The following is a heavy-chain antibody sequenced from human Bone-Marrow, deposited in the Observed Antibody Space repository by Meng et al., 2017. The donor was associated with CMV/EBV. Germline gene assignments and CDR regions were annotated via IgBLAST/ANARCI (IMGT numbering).Heavy chain of an antibody. CDR3: ARGYYYDSSGYYRTLDY. J-gene: IGHJ4*02. CDR2: TSYDGSNK. CDR1: GSTISSYG. D-gene: IGHD3-22*01. V-gene: IGHV3-30*03. Sequence: GEYLKISCAASGSTISSYGMHWVRQAPGKGLEWVAVTSYDGSNKYYADFVKGRFTISRDNSKNTLDLQMNRLRAEDTAVYYCARGYYYDSSGYYRTLDYWGQGTLVTVSS.